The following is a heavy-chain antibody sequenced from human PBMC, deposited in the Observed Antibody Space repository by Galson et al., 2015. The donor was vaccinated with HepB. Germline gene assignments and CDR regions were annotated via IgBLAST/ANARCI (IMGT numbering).Heavy chain of an antibody. J-gene: IGHJ4*03. CDR1: GFTFGDYA. Sequence: SLRLSCAASGFTFGDYAMSWFRQAPGKGLEWVGFIRSKAYGGTTEYAASVKGRFTISRDDSKSIAYLQMYSLKTEDTAVYYCTRAGSSFRGQLLSLPRLDYWGQGTTVTVSS. V-gene: IGHV3-49*03. CDR2: IRSKAYGGTT. CDR3: TRAGSSFRGQLLSLPRLDY. D-gene: IGHD2-2*01.